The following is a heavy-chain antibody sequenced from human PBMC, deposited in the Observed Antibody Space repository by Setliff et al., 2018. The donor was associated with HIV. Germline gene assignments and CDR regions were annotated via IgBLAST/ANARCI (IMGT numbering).Heavy chain of an antibody. CDR2: ITPRTGST. V-gene: IGHV1-46*01. Sequence: GASVKVSCKASGYTFTSYYIHWVRQAPGQGLEWMGVITPRTGSTTYAQKFQGRVTMTRDTSTSTAYMELRSLRSDDTAVYYCARDRDNFWSGPFDYWGQGTLVTVSS. D-gene: IGHD3-3*01. J-gene: IGHJ4*02. CDR3: ARDRDNFWSGPFDY. CDR1: GYTFTSYY.